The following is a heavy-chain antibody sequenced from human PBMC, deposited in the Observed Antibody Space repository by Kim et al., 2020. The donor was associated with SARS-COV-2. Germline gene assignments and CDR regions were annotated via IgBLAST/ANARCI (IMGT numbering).Heavy chain of an antibody. V-gene: IGHV3-11*01. J-gene: IGHJ3*01. CDR3: VRDVGVTGTTPH. Sequence: YAAAVTGRFTISRDNAKNSLFLQMNSLKAEDTAVYYCVRDVGVTGTTPHWGQGTMVTVSS. D-gene: IGHD1-20*01.